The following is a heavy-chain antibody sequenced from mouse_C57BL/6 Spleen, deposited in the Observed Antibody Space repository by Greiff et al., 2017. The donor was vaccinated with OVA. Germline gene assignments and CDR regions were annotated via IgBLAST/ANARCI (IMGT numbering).Heavy chain of an antibody. CDR2: IDPSDSYT. V-gene: IGHV1-59*01. D-gene: IGHD2-2*01. CDR3: AREGLRQVYYAMEY. J-gene: IGHJ4*01. CDR1: GYTFTSYW. Sequence: QVQLQQPGAELVRPGTSVKLSCTASGYTFTSYWMHWVQQRPGQGLEWIGVIDPSDSYTNYNQKFKGKATLTVDTSSSTAYMQLSSLTSEDSAVYYSAREGLRQVYYAMEYWGQGTSVTVAS.